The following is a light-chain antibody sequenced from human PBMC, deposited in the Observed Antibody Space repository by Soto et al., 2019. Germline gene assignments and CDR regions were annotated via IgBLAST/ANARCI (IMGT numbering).Light chain of an antibody. CDR2: GAS. CDR1: RRVSSY. V-gene: IGKV3-15*01. Sequence: ELVMTQSPATLSVSPGERATLSCRARRRVSSYVAWYQQKPGQASWPLIYGASFMATGIPARFSGSGSGTEFTLTISSLQSEDFAVYYCQQYNNWLGTFGQGTKVDIK. J-gene: IGKJ1*01. CDR3: QQYNNWLGT.